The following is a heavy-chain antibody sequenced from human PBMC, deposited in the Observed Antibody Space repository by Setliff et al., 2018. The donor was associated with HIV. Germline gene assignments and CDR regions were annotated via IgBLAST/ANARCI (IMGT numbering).Heavy chain of an antibody. CDR2: INWNGGST. V-gene: IGHV3-20*01. CDR1: GFTFSDYY. Sequence: PGGSLRLSCAASGFTFSDYYMSWIRQAPGKGLEWVADINWNGGSTGYADSVKGRFTISRDNAKNSLYLQMNSLRAEDTALYHCARVRGELRYAFDIWGQGTMVTVSS. CDR3: ARVRGELRYAFDI. D-gene: IGHD1-26*01. J-gene: IGHJ3*02.